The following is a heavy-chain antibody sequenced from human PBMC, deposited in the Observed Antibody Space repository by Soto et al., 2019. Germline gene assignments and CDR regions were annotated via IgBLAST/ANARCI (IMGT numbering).Heavy chain of an antibody. CDR3: AKGLVTAIPSYNWFDP. V-gene: IGHV3-23*01. J-gene: IGHJ5*02. Sequence: GGSLRLSCAASGFTFSSYAMSWVRQAPGKGLEWVSAISGSGGSTYYADSVKGRFTISRDNSKNTLYLQMNSLRAEDTAVYYCAKGLVTAIPSYNWFDPWGQGTLVTVS. CDR1: GFTFSSYA. CDR2: ISGSGGST. D-gene: IGHD2-21*02.